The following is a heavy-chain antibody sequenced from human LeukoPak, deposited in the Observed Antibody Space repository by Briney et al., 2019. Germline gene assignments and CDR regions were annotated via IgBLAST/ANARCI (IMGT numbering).Heavy chain of an antibody. CDR1: GGSFSGYY. J-gene: IGHJ6*02. CDR2: INHSGST. D-gene: IGHD2-2*02. CDR3: ARLGRMGCSSTSCYKDHYYYGMDV. V-gene: IGHV4-34*01. Sequence: SETLSLTCAVYGGSFSGYYWSWIRQPPGKGLEWIGEINHSGSTNYNPSLKSRVTISVDTSKNQFSLKLSSVTAADTAVYYCARLGRMGCSSTSCYKDHYYYGMDVWGQGTTVTVSS.